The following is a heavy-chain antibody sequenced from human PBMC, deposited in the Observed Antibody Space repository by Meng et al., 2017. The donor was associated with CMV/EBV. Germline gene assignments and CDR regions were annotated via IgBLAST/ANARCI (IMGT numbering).Heavy chain of an antibody. CDR3: ARGGLYYYDSSGHFDY. Sequence: QGQLQGPGPGLVKPSGTLSLTCTVSGGSISSYYGSWIRQPAGKGLEWIGRIYTSGSTNYNPSLKSRVTMSVDTSKNQFSLKLSSVTAADTAVYYCARGGLYYYDSSGHFDYWGQGTLVTVSS. CDR1: GGSISSYY. J-gene: IGHJ4*02. D-gene: IGHD3-22*01. CDR2: IYTSGST. V-gene: IGHV4-4*07.